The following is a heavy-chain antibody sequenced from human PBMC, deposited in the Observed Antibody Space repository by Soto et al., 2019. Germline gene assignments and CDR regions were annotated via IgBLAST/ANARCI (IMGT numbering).Heavy chain of an antibody. CDR1: GYTFTGYD. Sequence: ASVKVSCKASGYTFTGYDMHWVRQAPGQGLEWMGWINPNSGDTNYAQKFQGRVTMTTDTSISTAYMELSSLRSDDTAVYYCARDRFDCSGGSCYPISSYWSQGALVTVSS. V-gene: IGHV1-2*02. J-gene: IGHJ4*02. CDR3: ARDRFDCSGGSCYPISSY. CDR2: INPNSGDT. D-gene: IGHD2-15*01.